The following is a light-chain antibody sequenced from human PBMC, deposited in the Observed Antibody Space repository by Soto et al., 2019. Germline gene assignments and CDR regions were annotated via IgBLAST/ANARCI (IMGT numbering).Light chain of an antibody. CDR3: AAWDDSLSGAV. V-gene: IGLV1-47*01. CDR1: SSNIGSNY. J-gene: IGLJ7*01. Sequence: QSVLTQPPSASGTPGQRVTISCSGSSSNIGSNYVYWYQQLPGTAPKLIIYRNNQRPSGVPDRFSGSTSGTSASLAISGLRSEDEDDYYCAAWDDSLSGAVFGGGTQLTVL. CDR2: RNN.